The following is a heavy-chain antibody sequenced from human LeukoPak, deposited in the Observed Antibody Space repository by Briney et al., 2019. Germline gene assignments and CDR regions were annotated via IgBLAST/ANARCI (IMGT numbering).Heavy chain of an antibody. D-gene: IGHD2-2*01. CDR3: ARDWPKWGPYQLLSDDYYGMDV. CDR1: GGTFSSYA. V-gene: IGHV1-69*13. CDR2: IIPIFGTA. J-gene: IGHJ6*02. Sequence: GASVKVSCKASGGTFSSYAISWVRQAPGQGLEWMGGIIPIFGTANYAQEFQGRVTITADESTSTAYMELSSLRSEDTAVYYCARDWPKWGPYQLLSDDYYGMDVWGQGTTVTVSS.